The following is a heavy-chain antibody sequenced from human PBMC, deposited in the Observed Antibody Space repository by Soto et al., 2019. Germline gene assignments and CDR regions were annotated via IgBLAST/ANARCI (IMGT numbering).Heavy chain of an antibody. J-gene: IGHJ6*02. V-gene: IGHV3-33*01. Sequence: ESGGGVVQPGRSLRLSCAASGFTFSSYGMHWVRQAPGKGLEWVAVIWYDGSNKYYADSVKGRFTISRDNSKNTLYLQMNSLRAEDTAVYYCARSKIVQDYGMDVWGQGTTVTVSS. CDR2: IWYDGSNK. CDR1: GFTFSSYG. CDR3: ARSKIVQDYGMDV. D-gene: IGHD1-26*01.